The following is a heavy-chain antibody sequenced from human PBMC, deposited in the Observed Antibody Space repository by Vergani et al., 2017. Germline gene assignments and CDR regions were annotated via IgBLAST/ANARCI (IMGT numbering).Heavy chain of an antibody. Sequence: QVQLQESGPGLVKPSETLSLTCTVSGGSISSYYWSWIRQPPGKGLEWIGYIYYSGSTNYNPSLKSRVTISVDTSKNQFSLKLSSVTAADTAVYYCARGGPMGPTSDYWGQGTLVTVSS. CDR1: GGSISSYY. J-gene: IGHJ4*02. CDR2: IYYSGST. V-gene: IGHV4-59*01. CDR3: ARGGPMGPTSDY. D-gene: IGHD3-16*01.